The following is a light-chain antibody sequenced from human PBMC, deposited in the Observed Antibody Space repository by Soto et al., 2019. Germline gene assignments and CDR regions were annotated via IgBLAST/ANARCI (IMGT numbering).Light chain of an antibody. V-gene: IGKV1-33*01. CDR2: DAS. CDR1: QAISKY. J-gene: IGKJ4*01. Sequence: DIQMTQSPSSLSASLGDRVTITCQASQAISKYLHWYHQRPGKAPILVIYDASNLEAGAPSRFSGGGSGTSFTLTISSLQAEDFATYYCQQLRMYPSTFGGGTKVEIK. CDR3: QQLRMYPST.